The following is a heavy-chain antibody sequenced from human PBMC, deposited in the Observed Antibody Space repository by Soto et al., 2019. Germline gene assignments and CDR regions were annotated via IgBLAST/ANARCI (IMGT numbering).Heavy chain of an antibody. D-gene: IGHD3-16*02. V-gene: IGHV4-34*12. J-gene: IGHJ5*02. CDR1: GAAFSDYT. CDR3: ARLMEDNVWGSYRYLDL. CDR2: VIRAERT. Sequence: PSETMSLTCGLSGAAFSDYTWSWVRQAPGGGMNWIGEVIRAERTKNNQTLKRRLTISVDPTRIKVSRNLRSVTAGDTAIYYCARLMEDNVWGSYRYLDLWGQGTLVTVSS.